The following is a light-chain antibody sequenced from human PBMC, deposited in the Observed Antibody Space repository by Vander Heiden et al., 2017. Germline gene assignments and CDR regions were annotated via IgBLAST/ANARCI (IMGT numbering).Light chain of an antibody. CDR1: QSLLHSNGYNY. J-gene: IGKJ2*01. V-gene: IGKV2-28*01. CDR2: LCS. CDR3: MQALQTHT. Sequence: DIVMTQSPLSLPVTPGEPASISCRSSQSLLHSNGYNYLDWYLQKPGQSPQLLIYLCSNRASGVPDRFSGSGSGTDFTLKISRVEAEDVGVYYCMQALQTHTFGQGTKLEIK.